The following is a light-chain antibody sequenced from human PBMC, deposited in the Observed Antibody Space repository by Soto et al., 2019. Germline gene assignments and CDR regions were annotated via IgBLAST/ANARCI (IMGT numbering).Light chain of an antibody. CDR1: SSDVGAYNY. CDR3: SSYTDTNTYV. J-gene: IGLJ1*01. V-gene: IGLV2-8*01. CDR2: EVT. Sequence: QSALTQPPSASGSPGQSVTISCTGTSSDVGAYNYVSWYQEHPGKAPKLMIYEVTKRPSGVPDRFSGSKSDITASLTVSGLQTEDEADYYCSSYTDTNTYVFGPGTKLTVL.